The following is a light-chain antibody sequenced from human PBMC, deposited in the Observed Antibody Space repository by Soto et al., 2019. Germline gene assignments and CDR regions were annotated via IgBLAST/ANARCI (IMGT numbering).Light chain of an antibody. CDR2: EVS. V-gene: IGLV2-14*01. CDR1: SSDVGSYDF. J-gene: IGLJ1*01. Sequence: QSALTQSASVSGSPGQSITMSCTGTSSDVGSYDFVSWYQQHPGKAPKLLIYEVSNRPSGVSARFSGSKSDNTASLTISGLQXXXXXXXFCSSYSSSTVRYVFGSGTKLTVL. CDR3: SSYSSSTVRYV.